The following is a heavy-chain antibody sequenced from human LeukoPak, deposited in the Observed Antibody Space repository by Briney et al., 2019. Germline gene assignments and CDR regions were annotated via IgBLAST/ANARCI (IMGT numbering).Heavy chain of an antibody. CDR2: IRSKAYGGTS. J-gene: IGHJ4*02. D-gene: IGHD1-26*01. CDR1: GFNFGGYA. Sequence: GGSLRLSCTASGFNFGGYAMSWVRQAPGKGLEWVGFIRSKAYGGTSQYAASVKGRFTISRDDSKSIAYLQMNSLKTEDTAVYYCTRGGGTDYWGQGTLVTVSS. V-gene: IGHV3-49*04. CDR3: TRGGGTDY.